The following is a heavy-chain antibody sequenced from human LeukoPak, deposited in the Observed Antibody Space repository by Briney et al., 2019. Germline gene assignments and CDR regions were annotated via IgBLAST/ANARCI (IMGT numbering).Heavy chain of an antibody. J-gene: IGHJ4*02. V-gene: IGHV3-21*01. CDR1: GFTFSDYS. CDR2: ISSSSSYM. CDR3: ASPYRTYWGSLDYFDY. Sequence: GGSLRLSCAASGFTFSDYSMNWVRQAPGKGLEWVSSISSSSSYMKYAESVRGRFTISRDNAKNSLYLQMNSLRAEDTAVYYCASPYRTYWGSLDYFDYWGQGTLVTVSS. D-gene: IGHD7-27*01.